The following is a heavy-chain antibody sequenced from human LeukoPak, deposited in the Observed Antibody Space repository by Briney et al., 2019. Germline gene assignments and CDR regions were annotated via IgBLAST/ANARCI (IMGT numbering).Heavy chain of an antibody. CDR2: IYYSGST. D-gene: IGHD6-13*01. CDR3: ARGSAAAADFDY. Sequence: SETLSLTCTVSGGSISSSNYYWGWIRQPPGKGLEWIGNIYYSGSTYYNPSLKSRVTISVDTSKNQFSLKLSSVTAADTAVYYCARGSAAAADFDYWGQGTLVTVSS. CDR1: GGSISSSNYY. J-gene: IGHJ4*02. V-gene: IGHV4-39*07.